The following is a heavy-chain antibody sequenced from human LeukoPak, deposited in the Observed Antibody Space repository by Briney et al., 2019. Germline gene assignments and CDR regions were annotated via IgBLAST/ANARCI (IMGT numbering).Heavy chain of an antibody. Sequence: GGSLRLSCIGSGFIFGDHAMSWVRQAPGKGLEWVGFIRSKAYRATTEYTASVKGRFTISRDDSASIAYLQMNSLRTEDTAVYYCARGPIQLWIHNAMDVWGQGTTVTVSS. CDR2: IRSKAYRATT. D-gene: IGHD5-24*01. CDR3: ARGPIQLWIHNAMDV. CDR1: GFIFGDHA. V-gene: IGHV3-49*04. J-gene: IGHJ6*02.